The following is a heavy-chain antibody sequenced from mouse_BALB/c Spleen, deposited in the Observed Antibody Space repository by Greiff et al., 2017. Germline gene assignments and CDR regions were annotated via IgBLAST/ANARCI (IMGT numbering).Heavy chain of an antibody. CDR2: ISSGSSTI. V-gene: IGHV5-17*02. D-gene: IGHD4-1*01. Sequence: DVKLVESGGGLVQPGGSRKLSCAASGFTFSSFGMHWVRQAPEKGLEWVAYISSGSSTIYYADTVKGRFTISRDNPKNTLFLQMTSLRSEDTAMYYCARRPNWEYFDCWGQGTTLTVSS. CDR1: GFTFSSFG. J-gene: IGHJ2*01. CDR3: ARRPNWEYFDC.